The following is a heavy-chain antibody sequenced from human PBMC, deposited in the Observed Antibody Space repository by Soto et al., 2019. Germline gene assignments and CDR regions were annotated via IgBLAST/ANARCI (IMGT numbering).Heavy chain of an antibody. D-gene: IGHD6-13*01. V-gene: IGHV1-18*01. CDR3: ARDSNGGLSWGDY. CDR1: GYTFTRYG. Sequence: ASVKVSCKASGYTFTRYGISWGRQDPGQGLEWMGWISAYNGNTNYAQKLQGRVTMTTDTSTSTAYMELRSLRSDDTAVYYCARDSNGGLSWGDYWGQGTLVTVSS. J-gene: IGHJ4*02. CDR2: ISAYNGNT.